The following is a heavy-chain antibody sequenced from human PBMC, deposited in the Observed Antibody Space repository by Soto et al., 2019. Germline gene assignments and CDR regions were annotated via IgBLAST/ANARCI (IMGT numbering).Heavy chain of an antibody. J-gene: IGHJ4*02. D-gene: IGHD2-2*01. CDR2: ISGSGGST. CDR3: AKEESPSHQSGY. Sequence: EVQLLDSGGGLVQPGGSLRLSCAASGFTFTSYAMSWVRQAPGKGLEWVSAISGSGGSTYYADSVRGRFTISRDNSKNTLYLQMTSLRAEDTAVYYCAKEESPSHQSGYWGQVTLVTVAS. CDR1: GFTFTSYA. V-gene: IGHV3-23*01.